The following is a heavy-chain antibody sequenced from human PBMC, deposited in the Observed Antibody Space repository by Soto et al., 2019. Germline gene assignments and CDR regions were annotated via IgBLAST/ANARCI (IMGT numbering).Heavy chain of an antibody. Sequence: EAQLVESGGGLVQPGGSLRLSCAASGFTFSNYEMHWVRQAPGKGLEYVSGISNNGAHTDYAKSVKGRFTISRDNSENSLYLQMGRLRAEDMALYYCARRGYGSRWPNVYMDVWGKGTTLTVSS. J-gene: IGHJ6*03. D-gene: IGHD6-13*01. CDR2: ISNNGAHT. CDR3: ARRGYGSRWPNVYMDV. CDR1: GFTFSNYE. V-gene: IGHV3-64*01.